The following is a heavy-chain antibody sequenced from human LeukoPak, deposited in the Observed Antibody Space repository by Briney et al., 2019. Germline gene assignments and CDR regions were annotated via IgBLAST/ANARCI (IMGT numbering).Heavy chain of an antibody. D-gene: IGHD3-10*01. J-gene: IGHJ4*02. V-gene: IGHV1-2*02. CDR3: ARAFPHGYYGSGSPAWADFDY. CDR1: GYTFTGYY. CDR2: INPNSGGT. Sequence: GASVKASCKASGYTFTGYYMHWVRQAPGQGLEWMGWINPNSGGTNYAQKFQGRVTMTRDTSISTAYMELSRLRSDDTAVYYCARAFPHGYYGSGSPAWADFDYWGQGTLVTVSS.